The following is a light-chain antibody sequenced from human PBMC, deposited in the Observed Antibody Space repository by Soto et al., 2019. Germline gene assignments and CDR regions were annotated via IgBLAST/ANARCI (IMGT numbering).Light chain of an antibody. CDR1: SSNIGAGFD. J-gene: IGLJ2*01. CDR2: DND. V-gene: IGLV1-40*01. Sequence: QPVLTQPPSVSGAPGQRIIISCTGSSSNIGAGFDVHWYQHLPGTAPKLLVYDNDNRPSGLPARFSDSRSGTSASLAITRLQADDEADYYCQSYDNSLRGVVFGGGTKLTVL. CDR3: QSYDNSLRGVV.